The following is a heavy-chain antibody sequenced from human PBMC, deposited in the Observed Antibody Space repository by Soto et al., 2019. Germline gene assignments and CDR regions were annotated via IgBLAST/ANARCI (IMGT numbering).Heavy chain of an antibody. CDR3: ARDYSSGWDNWFDP. CDR1: GVSIRTDY. J-gene: IGHJ5*02. CDR2: VSYSGST. Sequence: PXETLSLTCLVSGVSIRTDYWCWIRQPPGRGLEWIGYVSYSGSTNYNPSLRSRVTISLDTSKNQFSLKLNSVTAADTAVYYCARDYSSGWDNWFDPWGQGTPVNVYS. D-gene: IGHD6-19*01. V-gene: IGHV4-59*13.